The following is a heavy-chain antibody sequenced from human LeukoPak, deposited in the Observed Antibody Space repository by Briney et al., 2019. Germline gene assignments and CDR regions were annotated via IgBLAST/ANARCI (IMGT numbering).Heavy chain of an antibody. D-gene: IGHD3-3*01. CDR2: IYYSGST. Sequence: SETLSLTCTVSGGSISSYYWSWIRQPPGKGLEWIGYIYYSGSTNYNPSLKSRVTISVDTSKNQSSLKLSSVTAADTAVFYCARVASGYDVFDIWGQGTMVTVSS. CDR1: GGSISSYY. CDR3: ARVASGYDVFDI. J-gene: IGHJ3*02. V-gene: IGHV4-59*01.